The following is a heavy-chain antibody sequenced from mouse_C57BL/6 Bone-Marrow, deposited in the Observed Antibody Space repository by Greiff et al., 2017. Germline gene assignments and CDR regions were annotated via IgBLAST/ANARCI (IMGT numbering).Heavy chain of an antibody. J-gene: IGHJ2*01. CDR3: ARGDDYDGTGFDY. D-gene: IGHD2-4*01. CDR1: GYTFTSYW. V-gene: IGHV1-69*01. CDR2: IDPSDSYT. Sequence: QVQLQQPGAELVMPGASVKLSCKASGYTFTSYWMHWVKQSPGQGLEWIGEIDPSDSYTNYNQKFKGKSTLTVDKSSSTAYMQLSSLTSEDSAVYYCARGDDYDGTGFDYWGQGTTLTVSS.